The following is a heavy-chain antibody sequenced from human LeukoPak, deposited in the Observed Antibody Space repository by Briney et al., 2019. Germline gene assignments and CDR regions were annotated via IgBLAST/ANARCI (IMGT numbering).Heavy chain of an antibody. Sequence: PGGSLRLSCAASVFTFSSYSMNWVRQAPGKGLEWVSSISSSSSYIYYADSVKGRFTISRDNAKNSLYLQMNSLRAEDTAVYYCARDRDIHLFDPWGQGTLVTVSS. D-gene: IGHD2-15*01. CDR2: ISSSSSYI. J-gene: IGHJ5*02. CDR3: ARDRDIHLFDP. V-gene: IGHV3-21*01. CDR1: VFTFSSYS.